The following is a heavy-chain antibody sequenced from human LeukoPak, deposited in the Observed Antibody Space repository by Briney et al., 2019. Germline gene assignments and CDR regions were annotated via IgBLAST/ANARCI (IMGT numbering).Heavy chain of an antibody. D-gene: IGHD3-3*01. Sequence: GGSLRLSCVASRFTFSSYEMNWVRQAPGKGLEWVSYISSSGSTIYYADSVKGRFTISRDNAKNSLYLQMNSLRAEDTAVYYCASHLWVFGVVITPFDYWGQGTLVTVSS. CDR3: ASHLWVFGVVITPFDY. J-gene: IGHJ4*02. CDR2: ISSSGSTI. V-gene: IGHV3-48*03. CDR1: RFTFSSYE.